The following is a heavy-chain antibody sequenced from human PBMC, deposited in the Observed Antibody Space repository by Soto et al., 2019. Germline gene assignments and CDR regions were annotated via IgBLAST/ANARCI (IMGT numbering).Heavy chain of an antibody. Sequence: SETLSLTCTVSGASISGFYWSWIRKSAGKGLEWIGRIYTTGTTDYNPSLKSRVMMSVDTSKKQFSLKLRSVTAADTAVYYCVRDGTKTLRDWFDPWGQGISVTVSS. D-gene: IGHD1-1*01. CDR3: VRDGTKTLRDWFDP. V-gene: IGHV4-4*07. CDR1: GASISGFY. CDR2: IYTTGTT. J-gene: IGHJ5*02.